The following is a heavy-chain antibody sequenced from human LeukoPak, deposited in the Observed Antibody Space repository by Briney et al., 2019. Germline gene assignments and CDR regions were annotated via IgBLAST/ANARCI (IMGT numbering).Heavy chain of an antibody. D-gene: IGHD3-22*01. V-gene: IGHV3-53*01. CDR3: ARGGGYSVYYYYGMDV. Sequence: GGSLRLSCAASGFTFSSYSMNWVRQAPGKGLEWVSVIYSGGSTYYADSVKGRFTISRDNSKNTLYLQMNSLRAEDTAVYYCARGGGYSVYYYYGMDVWGQGTTVTVSS. J-gene: IGHJ6*02. CDR2: IYSGGST. CDR1: GFTFSSYS.